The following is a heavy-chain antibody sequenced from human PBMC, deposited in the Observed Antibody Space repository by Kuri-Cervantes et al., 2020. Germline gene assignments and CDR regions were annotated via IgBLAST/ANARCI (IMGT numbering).Heavy chain of an antibody. CDR2: IYHSGST. CDR3: AMPSKRVYGAPHAFDI. Sequence: GSLRLSCAVSGYSISSGYYWGWIRQPPGKELEWIGSIYHSGSTYYNPSLKSRVTISVDTSKNQFSLKLSSVTAADTAVYYCAMPSKRVYGAPHAFDIWGQGTMVTVSS. V-gene: IGHV4-38-2*01. D-gene: IGHD3-10*01. J-gene: IGHJ3*02. CDR1: GYSISSGYY.